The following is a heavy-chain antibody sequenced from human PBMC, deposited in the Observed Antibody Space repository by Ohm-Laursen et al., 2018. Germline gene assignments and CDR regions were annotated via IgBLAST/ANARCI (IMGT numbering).Heavy chain of an antibody. V-gene: IGHV3-23*01. D-gene: IGHD2-15*01. Sequence: SLRLSCTASGFTFSSYAITWVRQAPGKGLEWVSAISGSGVNTYYADSVKGRFTISRDNAKNSLYLQMNSLRAEDTAVYYCARDPGCSGGSCYGGGVGPYNWFDPWGQGTLVTVSS. CDR2: ISGSGVNT. CDR3: ARDPGCSGGSCYGGGVGPYNWFDP. CDR1: GFTFSSYA. J-gene: IGHJ5*02.